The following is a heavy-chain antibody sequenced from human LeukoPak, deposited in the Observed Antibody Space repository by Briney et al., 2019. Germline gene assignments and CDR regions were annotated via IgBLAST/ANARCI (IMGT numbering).Heavy chain of an antibody. Sequence: GGSLRLSCAASGFTVSSNYMSWVRKAPGKGLEWVSVIYSGGSTYYADSVKGRFTISRDNSKNTLYLQMNSLRAEDTAVYYCARGTVVISPFDYWGQGTLVTVSS. CDR2: IYSGGST. CDR1: GFTVSSNY. D-gene: IGHD3-22*01. CDR3: ARGTVVISPFDY. J-gene: IGHJ4*02. V-gene: IGHV3-66*02.